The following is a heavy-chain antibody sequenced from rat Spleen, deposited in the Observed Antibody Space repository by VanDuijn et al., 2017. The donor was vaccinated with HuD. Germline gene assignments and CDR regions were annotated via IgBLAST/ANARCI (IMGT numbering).Heavy chain of an antibody. CDR1: GFTFSDYN. CDR2: ITNSGGST. D-gene: IGHD5-1*01. V-gene: IGHV5-25*01. CDR3: IRNWDY. Sequence: EVQLVESGGGLVQPGRSMKLSCAASGFTFSDYNMAWVRQAPTKGLEWVASITNSGGSTYYRDSVKGRFTISRDNVKSILFLQMDSLRSEDTATYYCIRNWDYWGQGVMVTVSS. J-gene: IGHJ2*01.